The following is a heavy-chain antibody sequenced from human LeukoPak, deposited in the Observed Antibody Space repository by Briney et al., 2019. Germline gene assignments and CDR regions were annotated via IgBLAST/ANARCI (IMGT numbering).Heavy chain of an antibody. D-gene: IGHD3-22*01. CDR1: GFTFSSYW. CDR3: ARVITKTYDAFDI. Sequence: GGSLRLSCAASGFTFSSYWMSWVRQAPGKGLEWVANIKQDGSEKYYVDSVKGRFTISRDNAKNSLYLQMNSLRAEDTAVYYCARVITKTYDAFDIWGQGIMVTVSS. V-gene: IGHV3-7*01. J-gene: IGHJ3*02. CDR2: IKQDGSEK.